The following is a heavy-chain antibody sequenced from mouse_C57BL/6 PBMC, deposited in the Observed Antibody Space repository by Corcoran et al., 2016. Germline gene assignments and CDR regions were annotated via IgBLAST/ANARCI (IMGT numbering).Heavy chain of an antibody. J-gene: IGHJ1*03. CDR3: ARRGNYWYFDV. D-gene: IGHD2-1*01. Sequence: QLQLQQSGPELVKPGASVKISCKASGYSFTSYYIHWVKQRPGQGLEWIGWIYPGSGNTKYNEKFKGKATLTADTSSSTAYMQLSSLTSEDSAVYYCARRGNYWYFDVWGTGTTVTVSS. CDR2: IYPGSGNT. V-gene: IGHV1-66*01. CDR1: GYSFTSYY.